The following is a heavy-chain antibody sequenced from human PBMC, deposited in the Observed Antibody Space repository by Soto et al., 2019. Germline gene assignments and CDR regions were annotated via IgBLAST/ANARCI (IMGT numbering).Heavy chain of an antibody. V-gene: IGHV1-8*01. Sequence: ASVKVSCKASGYTFTSYDINWVRQATGQGLEWMGWMNPNSGNTGYAQKFQGRVTMTRNTSISTAYMELSSLRSEDTAVYYCARYGSGSYYYYYFMDVWGQGTTVTVSS. CDR2: MNPNSGNT. J-gene: IGHJ6*03. D-gene: IGHD3-10*01. CDR3: ARYGSGSYYYYYFMDV. CDR1: GYTFTSYD.